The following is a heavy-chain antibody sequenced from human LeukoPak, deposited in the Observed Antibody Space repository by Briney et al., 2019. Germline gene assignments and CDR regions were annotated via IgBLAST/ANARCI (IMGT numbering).Heavy chain of an antibody. Sequence: PSETLSLTCAVSGGSITSSNWWSWVRQPPGKGLEWIGETYHSGSTNYNPSLKSRVTISVDKSKNQFSLKLSSVTAADTAVYYCARAYYDILTGPTYYFDYWGQGTLVTVSS. CDR1: GGSITSSNW. CDR3: ARAYYDILTGPTYYFDY. CDR2: TYHSGST. V-gene: IGHV4-4*02. D-gene: IGHD3-9*01. J-gene: IGHJ4*02.